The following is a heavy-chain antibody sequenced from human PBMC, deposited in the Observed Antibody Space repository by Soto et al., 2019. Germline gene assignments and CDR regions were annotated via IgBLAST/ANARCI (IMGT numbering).Heavy chain of an antibody. D-gene: IGHD3-9*01. CDR2: IGGST. Sequence: EVQLLESGGGLVQPGGSLRLSCEASGFTFSSYAMSWVRQAPGKGLEWVSTIGGSTYYADSVKGRFTISRDISKNMLYLQMNSLRAEDTAVYHCAKDPKSRYFAYGMDVWGQGTTVTVSS. V-gene: IGHV3-23*01. CDR1: GFTFSSYA. CDR3: AKDPKSRYFAYGMDV. J-gene: IGHJ6*02.